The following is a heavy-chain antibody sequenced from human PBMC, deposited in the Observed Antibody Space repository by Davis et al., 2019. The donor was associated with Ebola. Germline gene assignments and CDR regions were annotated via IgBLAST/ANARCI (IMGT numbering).Heavy chain of an antibody. CDR3: ARAITIFGVGSGY. CDR1: GFTFSSYG. Sequence: GGSLRLSCAASGFTFSSYGMHWVRQAPGKGLEWVAVISYDGSNKYYADSVKGRFTISRDNSKNTLYLQMNSLRAEDTAVYYCARAITIFGVGSGYWGQGTLVTVSS. D-gene: IGHD3-3*01. V-gene: IGHV3-30*03. J-gene: IGHJ4*02. CDR2: ISYDGSNK.